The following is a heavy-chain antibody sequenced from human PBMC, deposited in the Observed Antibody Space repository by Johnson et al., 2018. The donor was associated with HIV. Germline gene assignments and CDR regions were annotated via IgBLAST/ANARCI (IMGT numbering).Heavy chain of an antibody. Sequence: QVQLVESGGGVLQPGPSPRLSCAASGLTSCRSVMHWVRQAPGQGLEWVAVIQYAGRTHYYAPPFKGRFTIARDNSKNTLYLQMNSLRAEDTAVYDCAKGGIDAFDIWGQGTMVTVSS. V-gene: IGHV3-30*14. D-gene: IGHD6-25*01. J-gene: IGHJ3*02. CDR3: AKGGIDAFDI. CDR1: GLTSCRSV. CDR2: IQYAGRTH.